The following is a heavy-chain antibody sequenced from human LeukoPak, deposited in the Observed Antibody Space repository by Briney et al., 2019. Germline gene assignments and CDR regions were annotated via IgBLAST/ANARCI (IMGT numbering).Heavy chain of an antibody. J-gene: IGHJ4*02. D-gene: IGHD1-1*01. Sequence: GGSLRLSCADSGFTFDDYTMQWVRQAPGKGLEWVSLISWDGGSTYYADSVKGRFTISRDNSKNSLYLQMNSLRTEDTALYYCATTGTTSGYWGQGTLVTVSS. V-gene: IGHV3-43*01. CDR3: ATTGTTSGY. CDR1: GFTFDDYT. CDR2: ISWDGGST.